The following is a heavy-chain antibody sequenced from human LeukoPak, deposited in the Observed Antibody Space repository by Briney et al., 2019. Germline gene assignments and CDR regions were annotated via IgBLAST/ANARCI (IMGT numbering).Heavy chain of an antibody. D-gene: IGHD2-15*01. CDR2: IYYSGST. CDR1: GGSISSYY. V-gene: IGHV4-59*12. J-gene: IGHJ6*02. Sequence: SETLSLTCTVSGGSISSYYWSWIRQPPGKGLEWIGYIYYSGSTNYNPSLKSRVTISVDTSKNQFSPKLSSVTAADTAVYYCARERRPRTPDVWGQGTTVTVSS. CDR3: ARERRPRTPDV.